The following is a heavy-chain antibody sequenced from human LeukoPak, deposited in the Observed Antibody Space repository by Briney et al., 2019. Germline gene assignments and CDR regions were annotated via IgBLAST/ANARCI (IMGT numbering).Heavy chain of an antibody. CDR3: AREKRSGYYPGY. D-gene: IGHD3-3*01. V-gene: IGHV3-30-3*01. J-gene: IGHJ4*02. CDR2: ITYDGSSK. CDR1: AFSFSSYA. Sequence: GRSLRLSCAPSAFSFSSYAMHWVRQAPGKGMEWVAIITYDGSSKYYADSVEGRFSISRDQSKNTLYLQMNSLRPEDTAIYYCAREKRSGYYPGYWGQGTLVTVSS.